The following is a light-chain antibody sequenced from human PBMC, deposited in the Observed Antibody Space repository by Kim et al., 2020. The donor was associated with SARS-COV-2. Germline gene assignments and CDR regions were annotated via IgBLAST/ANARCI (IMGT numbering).Light chain of an antibody. CDR2: YDS. V-gene: IGLV3-21*01. CDR3: HVWDSDSDHYV. J-gene: IGLJ1*01. CDR1: NIGNRV. Sequence: APGQTASITCGGHNIGNRVVHWFQQRPGQAPVVVIYYDSDRPSGIPERFSGSNSENTATLTISRVEAGDEADYYCHVWDSDSDHYVFGGGTKVTVL.